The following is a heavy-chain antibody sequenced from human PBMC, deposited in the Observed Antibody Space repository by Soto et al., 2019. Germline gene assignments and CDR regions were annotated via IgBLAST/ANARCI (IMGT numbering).Heavy chain of an antibody. Sequence: QVLLVQSGAEVKKPGSSMKVSCKTSGGTFNSFAISWVRLVPGQGLEWMGVIIPGFASPTYAQTLQGRVSITADESTPTGYLELSSLRSEDTAVYYCARDRVMRGNSYYYGMDVWGQGTTVTVSS. D-gene: IGHD2-21*01. CDR2: IIPGFASP. CDR3: ARDRVMRGNSYYYGMDV. CDR1: GGTFNSFA. J-gene: IGHJ6*02. V-gene: IGHV1-69*12.